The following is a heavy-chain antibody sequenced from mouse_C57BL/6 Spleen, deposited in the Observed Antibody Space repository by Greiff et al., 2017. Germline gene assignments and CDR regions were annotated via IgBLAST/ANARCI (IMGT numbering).Heavy chain of an antibody. D-gene: IGHD3-3*01. CDR1: GYTFTSYW. V-gene: IGHV1-55*01. J-gene: IGHJ3*01. CDR2: IYPGSGST. CDR3: ARKFGHGGFAY. Sequence: QVQLQQSGAELVRPGSSVKLSCKASGYTFTSYWMHWVKQRPIQGLEWIGDIYPGSGSTNYNEKFKSKATLTVDTSSSTAYMQLSSLTSEDSAVYYCARKFGHGGFAYWGQGTLVTVSA.